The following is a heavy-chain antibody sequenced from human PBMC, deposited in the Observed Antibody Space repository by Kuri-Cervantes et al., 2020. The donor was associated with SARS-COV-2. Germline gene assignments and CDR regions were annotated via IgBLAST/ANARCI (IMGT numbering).Heavy chain of an antibody. V-gene: IGHV4-61*02. CDR2: IYTSGST. CDR3: ARGRSPGY. CDR1: GGSISSGSYY. Sequence: SETLSLTCTVSGGSISSGSYYWSWIRQPAGKGLEWIGRIYTSGSTNYNPSLKSRVTISVDTSKNQFSLKLSSVTAADTAAYYCARGRSPGYWGQGTLVTVSS. J-gene: IGHJ4*02.